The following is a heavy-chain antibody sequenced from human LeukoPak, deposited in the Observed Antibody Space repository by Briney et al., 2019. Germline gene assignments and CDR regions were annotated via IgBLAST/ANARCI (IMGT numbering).Heavy chain of an antibody. CDR2: ISGSGSGGST. V-gene: IGHV3-23*01. J-gene: IGHJ4*02. CDR3: AKVEVYARIAAAGTVDY. D-gene: IGHD6-13*01. CDR1: GFTFSSSA. Sequence: GGSLRLSCAASGFTFSSSAMSWVRQAPGKGLEWVSSISGSGSGGSTYYADSVKGRFTISRDNSKNTLYLQMNSLRAEDTAVYYCAKVEVYARIAAAGTVDYWGQGTLVTVSS.